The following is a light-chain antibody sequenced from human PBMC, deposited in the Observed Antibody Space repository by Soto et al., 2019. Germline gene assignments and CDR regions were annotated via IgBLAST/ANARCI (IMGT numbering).Light chain of an antibody. Sequence: QSVLTQPPSVSGAPGQRVTISCTGRSSNIGAGYNVHWYQQLPETAPKLLIYGNSNRPSGVPDRFSGSKSGTSASLAITGLQAEDEADYYYQSYDSSLSGSDVVFGGGTKVTVL. V-gene: IGLV1-40*01. CDR2: GNS. CDR1: SSNIGAGYN. J-gene: IGLJ2*01. CDR3: QSYDSSLSGSDVV.